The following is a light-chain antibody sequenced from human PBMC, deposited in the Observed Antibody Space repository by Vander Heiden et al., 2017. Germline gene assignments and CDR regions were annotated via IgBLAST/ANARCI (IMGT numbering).Light chain of an antibody. CDR1: QDISNY. J-gene: IGKJ2*01. CDR2: DAS. CDR3: QQYDNLLPKYT. V-gene: IGKV1-33*01. Sequence: DIQMTQSPSSLSASVGDRVTITCQASQDISNYLNWYQQKPGKAPKLLIYDASNLETGVPSRFSGSGSGTDFTFTISSLQPEDNATYYCQQYDNLLPKYTFGQGTKLEIK.